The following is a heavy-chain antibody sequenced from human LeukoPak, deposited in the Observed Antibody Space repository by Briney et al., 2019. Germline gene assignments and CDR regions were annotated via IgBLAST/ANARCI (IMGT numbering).Heavy chain of an antibody. CDR2: IYYSGST. CDR3: ARYYYDSSGYYYGEYFQH. V-gene: IGHV4-59*01. CDR1: GGSISSYY. Sequence: SETLSLTCTVSGGSISSYYWSWIRQPPGKGLEWIGYIYYSGSTNYNPSLKSRVTISVDTSMNQFSLKLSSVTAADTAVYYCARYYYDSSGYYYGEYFQHWGQGTLVTVSS. D-gene: IGHD3-22*01. J-gene: IGHJ1*01.